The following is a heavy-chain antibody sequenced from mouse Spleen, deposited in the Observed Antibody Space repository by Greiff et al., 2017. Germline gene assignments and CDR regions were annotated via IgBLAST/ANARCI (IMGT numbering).Heavy chain of an antibody. Sequence: VQLQQSGAELVKPGASVKLSCTASGFNIKGYYMHWVKQRPEQGLEWIGRIDPEDGDTEYDPKFQGKATMTADTSSNTAYLQLSSLTSEDTAGYYCTLYGYDGGFHCWFAYWGQGTPVTVSA. D-gene: IGHD2-2*01. V-gene: IGHV14-1*01. CDR1: GFNIKGYY. CDR3: TLYGYDGGFHCWFAY. J-gene: IGHJ3*01. CDR2: IDPEDGDT.